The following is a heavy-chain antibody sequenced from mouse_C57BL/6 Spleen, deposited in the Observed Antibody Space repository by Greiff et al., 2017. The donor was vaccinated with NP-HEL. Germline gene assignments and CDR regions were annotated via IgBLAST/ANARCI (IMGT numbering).Heavy chain of an antibody. CDR3: ARDRGSNYGGGYYYAMDY. J-gene: IGHJ4*01. Sequence: EVKLMESEGGLVQPGSSMKLSCTASGFTFSDYYMAWVRQVPEKGLEWVANINYDGSSTYYLDSLKSRFIISRDNAKNILYLQMSSLKSEDTATYYCARDRGSNYGGGYYYAMDYWGQGTSVTVSS. CDR2: INYDGSST. D-gene: IGHD2-5*01. V-gene: IGHV5-16*01. CDR1: GFTFSDYY.